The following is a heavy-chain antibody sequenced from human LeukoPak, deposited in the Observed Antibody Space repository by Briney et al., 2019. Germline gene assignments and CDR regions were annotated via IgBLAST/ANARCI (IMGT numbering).Heavy chain of an antibody. V-gene: IGHV3-30*18. D-gene: IGHD1-20*01. CDR3: AKVTGAPIGVALFDY. J-gene: IGHJ4*02. CDR1: GFTFSSYS. Sequence: GGSLRLSCAASGFTFSSYSMNWVRQAPGKGLEWVAVISYDGSNKYYADSVKGRFTISRDNSKNTLYLQMNSLRAEDTAVYYCAKVTGAPIGVALFDYWGQGTLVTVSS. CDR2: ISYDGSNK.